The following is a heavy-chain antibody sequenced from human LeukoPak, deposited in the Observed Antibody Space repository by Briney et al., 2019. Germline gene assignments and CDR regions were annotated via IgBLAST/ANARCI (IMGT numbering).Heavy chain of an antibody. CDR3: ARGFESSTSFVSDFDF. J-gene: IGHJ4*02. Sequence: SVKVSCKASGGSFNTYGISWVRQAPGQGLEWMGRIIPTLSITNYAQKFRGRATITADKSTTTAYMELSSLRSEDTAVYFCARGFESSTSFVSDFDFWGQGSLVTVSS. D-gene: IGHD6-13*01. V-gene: IGHV1-69*04. CDR2: IIPTLSIT. CDR1: GGSFNTYG.